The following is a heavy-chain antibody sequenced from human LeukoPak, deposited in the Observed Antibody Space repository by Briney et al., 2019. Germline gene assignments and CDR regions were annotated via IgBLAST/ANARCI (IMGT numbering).Heavy chain of an antibody. Sequence: ASVKVSCKTSGYNFNRYTITWVRQAPGQGLEWMGWVSTSNGDTSYADKFQGKVTMTTETVTKTAYMELRRLRSGDTAMYFCASVSDTSMVTPGFDSWGQGTLVTVPS. V-gene: IGHV1-18*01. CDR1: GYNFNRYT. CDR2: VSTSNGDT. CDR3: ASVSDTSMVTPGFDS. J-gene: IGHJ4*02. D-gene: IGHD5-18*01.